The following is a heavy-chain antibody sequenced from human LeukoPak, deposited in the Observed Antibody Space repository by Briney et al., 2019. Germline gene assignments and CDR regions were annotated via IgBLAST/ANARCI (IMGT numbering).Heavy chain of an antibody. V-gene: IGHV3-23*01. J-gene: IGHJ3*02. D-gene: IGHD6-19*01. CDR1: GFTFSSYA. Sequence: GGSLRLSCAASGFTFSSYAMSWVRQAPGKGLEWVSTISGSGGSTYYADSVKGRFTISRDNSKNTLFLEMNSLRAEDTAVYYCAKALTSGWYLDAFNIWGQGTMVTVSS. CDR2: ISGSGGST. CDR3: AKALTSGWYLDAFNI.